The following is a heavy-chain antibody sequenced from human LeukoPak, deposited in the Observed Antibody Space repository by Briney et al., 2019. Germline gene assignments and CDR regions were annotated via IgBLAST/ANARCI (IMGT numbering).Heavy chain of an antibody. CDR3: TRAPLDCSTTSCRLLDF. D-gene: IGHD2-2*01. V-gene: IGHV1-2*06. J-gene: IGHJ4*02. CDR2: INPNTNDA. Sequence: GASVTVSCKASGYTFTGHYMHWVRQAPGQGLEWMGRINPNTNDADYAQKFQGRVSMTTDTPISTAFMEVSRLTSDDTAVYYCTRAPLDCSTTSCRLLDFWGQGTLVTVSS. CDR1: GYTFTGHY.